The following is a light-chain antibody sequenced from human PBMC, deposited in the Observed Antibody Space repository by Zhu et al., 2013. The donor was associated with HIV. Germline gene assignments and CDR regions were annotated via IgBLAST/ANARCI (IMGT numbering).Light chain of an antibody. CDR3: QQYNGYPYT. J-gene: IGKJ2*01. CDR1: QSVGNW. V-gene: IGKV1-5*03. Sequence: DIRVTQSPSTLSASVGDRVTLTCRTSQSVGNWLAWFQQKPGKAPKLLIYKASSLGRGVPSRFSGSGSGTEFTLTISSLQPDDFATYYCQQYNGYPYTFGQGTKLEIK. CDR2: KAS.